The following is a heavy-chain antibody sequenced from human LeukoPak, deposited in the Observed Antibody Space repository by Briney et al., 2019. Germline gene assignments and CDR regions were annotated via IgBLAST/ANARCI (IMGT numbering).Heavy chain of an antibody. J-gene: IGHJ3*02. V-gene: IGHV3-9*01. CDR3: AKDIVPMPDAFDI. Sequence: GGSLRLSCAASGFTFDDYAMHWVRQAPGKGLEWVSGISWNSGSIGYADSVKGRFTISRDNAKNSLYLQMNSLRAEDTALYYCAKDIVPMPDAFDIWGQGTMVTVSS. D-gene: IGHD2-2*01. CDR1: GFTFDDYA. CDR2: ISWNSGSI.